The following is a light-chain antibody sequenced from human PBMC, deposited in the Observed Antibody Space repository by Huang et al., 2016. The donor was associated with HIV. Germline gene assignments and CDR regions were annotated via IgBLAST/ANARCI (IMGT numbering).Light chain of an antibody. CDR1: QSFSSS. Sequence: DIQMTQSPSSLSASVGDRVTISCRSSQSFSSSLNWYQQRPGKAPKLLIYAASSLQSGVPSRFSSSGSGTDFSLTINSLQPEDFATYYCQQSDSTPYTFGQGTKLEIK. V-gene: IGKV1-39*01. CDR2: AAS. CDR3: QQSDSTPYT. J-gene: IGKJ2*01.